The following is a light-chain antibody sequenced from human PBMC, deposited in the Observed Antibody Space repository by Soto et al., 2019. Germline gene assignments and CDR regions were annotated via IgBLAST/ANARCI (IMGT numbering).Light chain of an antibody. CDR1: GATSD. J-gene: IGLJ1*01. V-gene: IGLV1-40*01. CDR3: QSFDSSLSALYV. Sequence: SVLTQPPSVSGAPGQRVTISCIGATSDVHWYQHLPGTAPKLLIYGNNNRPSGVPDRFSGSRSGTSASLAITGLQAEDEADYYCQSFDSSLSALYVFGTGTKV. CDR2: GNN.